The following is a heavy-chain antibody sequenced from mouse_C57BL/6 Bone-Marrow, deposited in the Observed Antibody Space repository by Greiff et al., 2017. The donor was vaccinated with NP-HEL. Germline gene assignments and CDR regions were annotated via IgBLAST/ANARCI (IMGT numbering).Heavy chain of an antibody. V-gene: IGHV1-59*01. Sequence: QVQLQQPGAELVRPGTSVKLSCKASGYTFTSYWMHWVKQRPGQGLEWIGVIDPSDSYTNYTQKFKGKATLTVDTSSSTAYMQLSSLTSEDSAVYYCARCDGCWAWFAYWGQGTLVTVSA. CDR2: IDPSDSYT. J-gene: IGHJ3*01. CDR3: ARCDGCWAWFAY. D-gene: IGHD2-3*01. CDR1: GYTFTSYW.